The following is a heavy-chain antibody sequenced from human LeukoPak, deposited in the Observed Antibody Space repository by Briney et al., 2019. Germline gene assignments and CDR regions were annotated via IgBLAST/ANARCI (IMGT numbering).Heavy chain of an antibody. D-gene: IGHD4-17*01. Sequence: PSETLSLTCAVSGGSISSSNWWSWVRQPPGKGLEWIGEIYHSGSTNYNPSLKSRVTISVDKSKNQFSLKLSSVTAADTAVYYCASSIDYGDLEWYFDLWGQGTLVTVSS. CDR2: IYHSGST. V-gene: IGHV4-4*02. CDR3: ASSIDYGDLEWYFDL. CDR1: GGSISSSNW. J-gene: IGHJ2*01.